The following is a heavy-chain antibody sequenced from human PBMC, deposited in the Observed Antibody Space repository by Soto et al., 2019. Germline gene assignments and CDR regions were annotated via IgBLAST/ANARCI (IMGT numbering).Heavy chain of an antibody. CDR3: ARDQPPLRYFDWLSDYYGMDV. J-gene: IGHJ6*02. CDR2: IKQDGSEK. Sequence: SWVRQAPGKGLEWVANIKQDGSEKYYVDSVKGRFTISRDNAKNSLYLQMNSLRAEDTAVYYCARDQPPLRYFDWLSDYYGMDVWGQGTTVTVSS. V-gene: IGHV3-7*03. D-gene: IGHD3-9*01.